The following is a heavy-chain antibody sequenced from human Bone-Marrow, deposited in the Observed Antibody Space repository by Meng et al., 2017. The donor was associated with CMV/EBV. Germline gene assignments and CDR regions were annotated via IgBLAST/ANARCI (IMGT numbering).Heavy chain of an antibody. V-gene: IGHV3-64*02. CDR1: GFTFSSYA. D-gene: IGHD2-2*01. CDR3: AREKSCRSTSCYRYYGMDV. J-gene: IGHJ6*02. CDR2: ISSNGGST. Sequence: GESLKISCAASGFTFSSYAMHWVRQAPGKGLEYVSAISSNGGSTYYADSVKGRFTISRDNAKNSLYLQMNSLRAEDTAVYYCAREKSCRSTSCYRYYGMDVWGQGTTVTVSS.